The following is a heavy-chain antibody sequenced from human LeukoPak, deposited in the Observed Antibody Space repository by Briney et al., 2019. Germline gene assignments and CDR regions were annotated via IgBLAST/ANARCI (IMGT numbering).Heavy chain of an antibody. CDR2: INPNSGGT. Sequence: ASVKVSCTASGYTFTGYYMHWVRQAPGQGLEWMGWINPNSGGTNYAQKFQGRVTMTRDTSISTAYMELNRLRSDDTAVYYCARGSYDSSDFEYFHHWGQGTLVTVSS. CDR1: GYTFTGYY. V-gene: IGHV1-2*02. D-gene: IGHD3-22*01. CDR3: ARGSYDSSDFEYFHH. J-gene: IGHJ1*01.